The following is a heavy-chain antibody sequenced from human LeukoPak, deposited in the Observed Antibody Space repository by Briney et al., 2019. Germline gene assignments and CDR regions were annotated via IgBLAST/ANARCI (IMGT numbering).Heavy chain of an antibody. D-gene: IGHD5/OR15-5a*01. V-gene: IGHV3-7*03. CDR2: IKGDGSVK. Sequence: GGSLRISCVASGFTYSDYWMSWVRQGPGKGLEWVATIKGDGSVKNYVDSVKGRFTISRDNAKNAVFLQMDSLRVEDTALYYCARRGLHDYWGQGTLVTVSS. CDR1: GFTYSDYW. CDR3: ARRGLHDY. J-gene: IGHJ4*02.